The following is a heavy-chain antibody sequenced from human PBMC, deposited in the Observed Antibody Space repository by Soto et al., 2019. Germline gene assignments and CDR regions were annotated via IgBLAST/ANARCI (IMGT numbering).Heavy chain of an antibody. CDR1: GIIFTNYW. J-gene: IGHJ4*02. Sequence: EVHLVESGGGLVQPGGSLRLSCAASGIIFTNYWMTWIRQAPGKGLEWVANIKHDGTERDYADSVKGRFTVSRDNVKNSLFLQMNNLRPEDSATYYCACRPANSVYYGVLDYWGQGTLVTVSS. CDR2: IKHDGTER. CDR3: ACRPANSVYYGVLDY. D-gene: IGHD3-22*01. V-gene: IGHV3-7*03.